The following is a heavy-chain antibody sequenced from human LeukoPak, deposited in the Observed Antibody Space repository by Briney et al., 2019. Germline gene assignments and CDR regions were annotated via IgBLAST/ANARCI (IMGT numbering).Heavy chain of an antibody. CDR3: ASLLNGGVSHWFDP. V-gene: IGHV4-39*01. J-gene: IGHJ5*02. CDR2: IYYSGST. CDR1: GGSITSSTSY. D-gene: IGHD7-27*01. Sequence: PSETLSLTCTVSGGSITSSTSYWGWIRQPPGKGVEWLGTIYYSGSTYYNPSLKSRATMSVDTSKNQFSLKLSSVTAADTAVYYCASLLNGGVSHWFDPWGQGTLVTVSS.